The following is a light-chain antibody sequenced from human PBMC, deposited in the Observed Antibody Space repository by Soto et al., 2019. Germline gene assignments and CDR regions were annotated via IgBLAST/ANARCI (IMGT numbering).Light chain of an antibody. Sequence: QAVGTQPPSVAGAPGQRVTISCTGSSSNIGAGYDVHWYQQLPGTAPKLLIYGNSNRPSGVPDRFSGSKSGTSASLAITGLQAEDEADYYCQSYDSSLSVVVFGGRTKVTVL. CDR2: GNS. V-gene: IGLV1-40*01. CDR3: QSYDSSLSVVV. J-gene: IGLJ2*01. CDR1: SSNIGAGYD.